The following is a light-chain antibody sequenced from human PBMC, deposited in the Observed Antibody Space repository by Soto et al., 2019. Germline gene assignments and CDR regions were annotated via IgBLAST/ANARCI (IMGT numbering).Light chain of an antibody. J-gene: IGKJ3*01. CDR1: QDISNY. CDR2: GAS. Sequence: DIQMTQSPSSLSASVGDRVTITCQASQDISNYLNWYQQIPGQAPKLLIYGASNLETGVPSRFSGSASGTYLSFTISSLQPEDIATYYCQQYDNLPFTFGPGTKVDIK. CDR3: QQYDNLPFT. V-gene: IGKV1-33*01.